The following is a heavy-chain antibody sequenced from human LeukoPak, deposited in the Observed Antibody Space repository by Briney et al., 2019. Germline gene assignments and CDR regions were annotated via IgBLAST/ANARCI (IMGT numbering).Heavy chain of an antibody. CDR3: AREKNQQWVDCLQY. V-gene: IGHV1-3*04. CDR2: INTDNGNT. Sequence: ASVRVSFKASGTIFTTNAMHWVRQAPGPRLELMGWINTDNGNTHYLQKFQGRVTITRDTSASTTYMELSSLTSEDTDVYYCAREKNQQWVDCLQYWGQGTLVTVSS. CDR1: GTIFTTNA. J-gene: IGHJ4*02. D-gene: IGHD1-26*01.